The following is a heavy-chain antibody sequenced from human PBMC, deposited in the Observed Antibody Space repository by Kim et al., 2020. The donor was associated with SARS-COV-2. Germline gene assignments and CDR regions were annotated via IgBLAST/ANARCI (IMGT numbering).Heavy chain of an antibody. CDR1: GYTFTSYA. Sequence: ASVKVSCKASGYTFTSYAMHWVRQAPGQRLEWMGWINAGNGNTKYSQKFQGRVTITRDTSASTAYMELSSLRSEDTAVYYCARTGSMVRGVREAFDIWGQGQWSPSLQ. CDR3: ARTGSMVRGVREAFDI. D-gene: IGHD3-10*01. V-gene: IGHV1-3*01. J-gene: IGHJ3*02. CDR2: INAGNGNT.